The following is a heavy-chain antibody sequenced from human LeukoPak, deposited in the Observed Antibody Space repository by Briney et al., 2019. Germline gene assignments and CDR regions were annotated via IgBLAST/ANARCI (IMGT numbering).Heavy chain of an antibody. CDR2: IIPIFGTA. D-gene: IGHD5-24*01. V-gene: IGHV1-69*05. CDR1: GGTFSSYA. J-gene: IGHJ4*02. CDR3: ARDTDRDGYNYFDY. Sequence: ASVKVSCKASGGTFSSYAISWVRQAPGQGLEWMGGIIPIFGTANYAQKFQGRVTITTDESTSTAYMELSSLRSEDTAVYYCARDTDRDGYNYFDYWGQGTLVTVSS.